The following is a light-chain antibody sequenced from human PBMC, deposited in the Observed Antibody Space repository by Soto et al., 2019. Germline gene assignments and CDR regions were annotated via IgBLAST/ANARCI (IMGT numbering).Light chain of an antibody. CDR1: QTIGNK. CDR2: GAS. V-gene: IGKV3-15*01. J-gene: IGKJ1*01. Sequence: EIELAQAPATLSVSPGDRVTLLYRATQTIGNKLAWYLQRPGQAPRLIMYGASTRATDIPARFSGSGSGTECTLTITGLQSEDFAVYYCQQYNGWPWTFGLGTKVDIK. CDR3: QQYNGWPWT.